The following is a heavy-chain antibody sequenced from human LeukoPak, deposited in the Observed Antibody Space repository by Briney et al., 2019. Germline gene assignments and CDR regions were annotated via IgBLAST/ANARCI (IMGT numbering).Heavy chain of an antibody. CDR1: GGSTSSSNYY. D-gene: IGHD3-3*01. J-gene: IGHJ4*02. Sequence: SETLSLTCTVSGGSTSSSNYYWGWIRQPPGTGLEWIGGIHYSGNTYYNPSLKSRVTISVDTSKNQFSLKLSSVTAADTAVYYCARLGAGPTYYDFWSGYSSFYFDYWGQGTLVTVSS. CDR2: IHYSGNT. V-gene: IGHV4-39*01. CDR3: ARLGAGPTYYDFWSGYSSFYFDY.